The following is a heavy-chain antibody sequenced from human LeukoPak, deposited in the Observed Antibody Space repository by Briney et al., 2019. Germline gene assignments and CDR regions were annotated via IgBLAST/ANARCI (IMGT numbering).Heavy chain of an antibody. CDR3: ARDSFPTTVTTPFDY. CDR2: ISSSSSYI. D-gene: IGHD4-17*01. CDR1: GFTFSSYS. V-gene: IGHV3-21*01. Sequence: PGGSLRLSCAASGFTFSSYSMNWVRQAPGKGLEWVSSISSSSSYIYYADSVKGRFTISRDNAKNPLYLQMNSLRAEDTAVYYCARDSFPTTVTTPFDYWGQGTLVTVSS. J-gene: IGHJ4*02.